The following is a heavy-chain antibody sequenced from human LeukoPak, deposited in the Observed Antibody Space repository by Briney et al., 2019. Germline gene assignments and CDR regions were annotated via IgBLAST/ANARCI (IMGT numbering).Heavy chain of an antibody. CDR1: GGSFSGYY. CDR3: ARGSSGYGY. CDR2: INHSGST. D-gene: IGHD3-22*01. J-gene: IGHJ4*02. V-gene: IGHV4-34*01. Sequence: SETLSLTCAVYGGSFSGYYWSWIRQPPGKGLEWIGEINHSGSTNYNPSLKSRVTISVDTSKNQFSLRLSSVTAADTAVYYCARGSSGYGYWGQGTLVTVSS.